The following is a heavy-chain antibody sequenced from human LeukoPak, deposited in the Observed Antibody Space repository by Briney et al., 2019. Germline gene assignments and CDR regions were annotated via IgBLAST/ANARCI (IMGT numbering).Heavy chain of an antibody. CDR3: ARVRVTTSLYYYYGFDV. V-gene: IGHV5-10-1*01. J-gene: IGHJ6*02. CDR1: GYSFTNYW. CDR2: IDPSDSYI. Sequence: GESLKISCKGSGYSFTNYWVSWVRQMPGKGLEWMGRIDPSDSYINYSPSFQGHVTISADKSISTAYLQWSSLKASDTAIYYCARVRVTTSLYYYYGFDVWGQGTTVTVSS. D-gene: IGHD4-17*01.